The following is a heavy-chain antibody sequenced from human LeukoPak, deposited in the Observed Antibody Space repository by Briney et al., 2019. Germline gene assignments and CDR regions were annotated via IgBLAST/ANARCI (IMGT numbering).Heavy chain of an antibody. J-gene: IGHJ4*02. V-gene: IGHV3-33*01. CDR3: ARDPTPKILGVVITYYFDY. Sequence: QPGRSLRLSCAASGFTFSSYGMHWVRQAPGKGLEWVAVIWYDGSNKYYADSVKGRFTISRDNSENTLYLQMNSLRAEDTAVYYCARDPTPKILGVVITYYFDYWGQGTLVTVSS. D-gene: IGHD3-3*01. CDR2: IWYDGSNK. CDR1: GFTFSSYG.